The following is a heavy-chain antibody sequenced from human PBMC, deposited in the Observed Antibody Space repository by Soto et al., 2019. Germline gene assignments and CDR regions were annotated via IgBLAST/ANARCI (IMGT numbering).Heavy chain of an antibody. CDR3: ARKGYSYDNWFDP. CDR2: ITPIFGTA. J-gene: IGHJ5*02. Sequence: GASVKVSCKASGGTFSSYAFSWVRQAPGQGLEWMGGITPIFGTANYAQKFQGRVTITADESTSTAYMELSSLRSEDTAVYYCARKGYSYDNWFDPWGQGTLVTVSS. D-gene: IGHD5-18*01. V-gene: IGHV1-69*13. CDR1: GGTFSSYA.